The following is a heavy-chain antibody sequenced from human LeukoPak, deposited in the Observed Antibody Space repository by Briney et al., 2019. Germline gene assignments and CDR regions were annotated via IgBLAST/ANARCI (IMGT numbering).Heavy chain of an antibody. J-gene: IGHJ5*02. CDR1: GFTFSNAW. CDR2: IKSKTDGGII. Sequence: GGSLRLFCAASGFTFSNAWMNWVRQAPGKGLEWVGRIKSKTDGGIIDYAAPVKGRFTISRDDSKKTLYLQMNSLKTEDTAVYYCTTPFFVVPSSWGQGTLVTVSS. CDR3: TTPFFVVPSS. D-gene: IGHD3-16*02. V-gene: IGHV3-15*01.